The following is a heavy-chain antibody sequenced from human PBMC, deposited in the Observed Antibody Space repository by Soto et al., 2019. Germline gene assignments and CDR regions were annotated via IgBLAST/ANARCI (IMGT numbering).Heavy chain of an antibody. CDR1: GFIFSSYW. CDR3: AKAGAEAGGYMDV. Sequence: GGSLRLSCAASGFIFSSYWMHWVRQAPGRGLVWVSRIYSDGSTTNYADSVKGRFTISRDNAKNTLYLQMNSLRAEDTAVYYCAKAGAEAGGYMDVWGKWTTVTVSS. J-gene: IGHJ6*03. D-gene: IGHD6-13*01. CDR2: IYSDGSTT. V-gene: IGHV3-74*01.